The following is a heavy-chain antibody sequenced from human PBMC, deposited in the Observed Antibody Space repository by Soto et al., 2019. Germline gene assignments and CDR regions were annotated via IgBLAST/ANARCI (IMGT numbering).Heavy chain of an antibody. CDR1: GYSFTSYW. CDR3: ARLPYGDYEILDY. V-gene: IGHV5-51*01. D-gene: IGHD4-17*01. J-gene: IGHJ4*02. CDR2: IYPCDSET. Sequence: GAAQKISCKGSGYSFTSYWIGWVRQMPGKGLEWMGIIYPCDSETRYSPSFQGQVTISADKSISTAYLQWSSLKASDTAMYYCARLPYGDYEILDYLCQGTLVTVSS.